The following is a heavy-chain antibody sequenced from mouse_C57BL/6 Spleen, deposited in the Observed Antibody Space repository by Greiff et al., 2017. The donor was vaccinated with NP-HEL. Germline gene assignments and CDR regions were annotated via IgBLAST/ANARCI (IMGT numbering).Heavy chain of an antibody. Sequence: QVQLQQPGAELVKPGASVKMSCKASGYTFTSYWITWVKQRPGQGLEWIGDIYPGSGSTNYNEKFKSKATLTVDTSSSTAYMQLSSLTSEDSAVYYCVIYYGYRDAMDYWGQGTSVTVSS. V-gene: IGHV1-55*01. D-gene: IGHD2-2*01. CDR3: VIYYGYRDAMDY. CDR1: GYTFTSYW. J-gene: IGHJ4*01. CDR2: IYPGSGST.